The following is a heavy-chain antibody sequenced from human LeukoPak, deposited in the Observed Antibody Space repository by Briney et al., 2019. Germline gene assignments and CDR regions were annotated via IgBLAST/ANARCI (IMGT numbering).Heavy chain of an antibody. CDR1: GFTFISYA. J-gene: IGHJ6*02. V-gene: IGHV3-30*04. CDR3: AREHQNYYYGMDV. CDR2: ISYDGSNK. Sequence: GGSLRLSCAASGFTFISYAMHWVRQAPGKGLEWVAVISYDGSNKYYADSVKGRFTISRDNSKNTLYLQMNSLRAEDTAVYYCAREHQNYYYGMDVWGQGTTVTVSS.